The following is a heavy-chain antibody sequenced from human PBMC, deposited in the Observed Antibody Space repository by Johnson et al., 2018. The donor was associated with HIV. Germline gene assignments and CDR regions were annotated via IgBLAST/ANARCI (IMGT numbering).Heavy chain of an antibody. J-gene: IGHJ3*02. CDR2: ISSSGSTI. CDR1: GLTVSGNY. V-gene: IGHV3-11*04. Sequence: QVQLVESGGGLVQPGGSLRLSCAASGLTVSGNYMSWGQAPGKGLERVSYISSSGSTIYYADSVKGRFTISRDNATNPLYLQMNSLRAEDTAVYYCAREIIAAADDIWGQGTMVTVSS. CDR3: AREIIAAADDI. D-gene: IGHD6-13*01.